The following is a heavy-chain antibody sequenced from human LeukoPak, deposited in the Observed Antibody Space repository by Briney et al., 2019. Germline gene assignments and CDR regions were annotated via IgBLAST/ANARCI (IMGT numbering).Heavy chain of an antibody. D-gene: IGHD3-3*02. CDR2: IYTSGST. J-gene: IGHJ6*03. Sequence: PSETLSLTCTVSGGSISSYYWSWIRQPAGKGLELIGRIYTSGSTNYNPSLKSRVTMSVDTSKNQFSLKLSSVTAADTAVYYCARHFDPPYYYYMDVWGKGTTVTVSS. CDR1: GGSISSYY. V-gene: IGHV4-4*07. CDR3: ARHFDPPYYYYMDV.